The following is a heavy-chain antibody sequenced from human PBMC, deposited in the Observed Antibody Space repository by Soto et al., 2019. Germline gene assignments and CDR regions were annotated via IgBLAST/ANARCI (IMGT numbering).Heavy chain of an antibody. CDR1: GYTFTGYY. CDR3: ARDGGYYYDSSGYS. Sequence: ASVKVSCKASGYTFTGYYMHWVRQAPGQGLEWMGWINPNSGGTSYAQKFQGRVTMTRDTSISTAYMELSRLRSDDTAVYYCARDGGYYYDSSGYSWGQGTLVTVSS. V-gene: IGHV1-2*02. D-gene: IGHD3-22*01. CDR2: INPNSGGT. J-gene: IGHJ4*02.